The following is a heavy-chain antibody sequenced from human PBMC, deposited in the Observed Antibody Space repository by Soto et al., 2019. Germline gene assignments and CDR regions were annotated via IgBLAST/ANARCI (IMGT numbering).Heavy chain of an antibody. J-gene: IGHJ6*04. Sequence: GPLRSSFAASGIILRRTALSWGRPAPGEGLGCGAAIRGRGVRTYCADSVKGWFTISRDNSKNTLYLQMNSLRAEDTAVYYCAKDAGPDDCGRDTFQDLDVWGKGTTVTGSS. CDR3: AKDAGPDDCGRDTFQDLDV. CDR1: GIILRRTA. D-gene: IGHD2-21*02. V-gene: IGHV3-23*01. CDR2: IRGRGVRT.